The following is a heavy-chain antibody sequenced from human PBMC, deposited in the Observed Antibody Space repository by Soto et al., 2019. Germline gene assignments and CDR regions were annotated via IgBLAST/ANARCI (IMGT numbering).Heavy chain of an antibody. D-gene: IGHD3-10*01. Sequence: SVKVSCKVSGGPFSTLSISWVRQAPGQGLMWMGGIIPIFDATNYAQMFQGRVTITADDSTSTAYMELSSLRSDDTAVYYCARDLPNRSGRVWGPGTLVTVSS. CDR2: IIPIFDAT. V-gene: IGHV1-69*13. CDR1: GGPFSTLS. J-gene: IGHJ4*02. CDR3: ARDLPNRSGRV.